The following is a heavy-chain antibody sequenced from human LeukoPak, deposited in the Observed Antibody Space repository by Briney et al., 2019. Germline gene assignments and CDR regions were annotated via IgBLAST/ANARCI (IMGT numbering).Heavy chain of an antibody. CDR2: TSGSGGST. V-gene: IGHV3-23*01. D-gene: IGHD2-15*01. CDR1: GLTARATY. Sequence: GGSLRPSFEAPGLTARATYMSGVAQAPGRGLEWVSGTSGSGGSTYYAGSVKGRFTISRDNSKNTLYLQMNSLRVEDTAVYYCAKNGGSQCYSHLDSWGQGTLVTVSS. J-gene: IGHJ4*02. CDR3: AKNGGSQCYSHLDS.